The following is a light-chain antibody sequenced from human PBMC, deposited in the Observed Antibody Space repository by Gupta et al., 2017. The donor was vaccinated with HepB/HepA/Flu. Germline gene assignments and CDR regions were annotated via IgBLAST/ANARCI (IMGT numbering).Light chain of an antibody. J-gene: IGKJ2*01. Sequence: DIQMTQSPSTLSASVGDRITITCRASQSISTWLAWYQQKPGKAPNLLIYKASSLESGVPSRFSGSGSGTXFTLTIXSLQPDDFATYYCQQEKSYPYTFGXGTKLEIK. CDR2: KAS. CDR3: QQEKSYPYT. CDR1: QSISTW. V-gene: IGKV1-5*03.